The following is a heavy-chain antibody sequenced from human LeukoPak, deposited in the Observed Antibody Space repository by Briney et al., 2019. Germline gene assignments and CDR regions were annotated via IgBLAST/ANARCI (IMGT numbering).Heavy chain of an antibody. D-gene: IGHD2/OR15-2a*01. CDR3: ARDKAEYCDSSTCQTNDY. CDR1: GFTVSSNF. Sequence: PGGSLRLSCAASGFTVSSNFMSWVRQAPGKGLEWVTVIYSDGTTYFADSVKGRFTISRDNAKNSLYLQMNSLRAEDTAVYYCARDKAEYCDSSTCQTNDYWGQGTLVTVSS. CDR2: IYSDGTT. J-gene: IGHJ4*02. V-gene: IGHV3-53*01.